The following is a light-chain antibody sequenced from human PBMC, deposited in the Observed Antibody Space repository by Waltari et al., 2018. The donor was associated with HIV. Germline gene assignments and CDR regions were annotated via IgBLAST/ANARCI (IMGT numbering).Light chain of an antibody. CDR2: EVT. Sequence: QSALPQPASVSGSPGQSITISCTGTSSHVWSYNLVSWYQHHPGKAPKLMIFEVTKRPSGVSNRFSGSKSGNTASLTISGLQADDEADYYCCSYAGSSAFVFGTGTKVTVL. CDR1: SSHVWSYNL. V-gene: IGLV2-23*02. J-gene: IGLJ1*01. CDR3: CSYAGSSAFV.